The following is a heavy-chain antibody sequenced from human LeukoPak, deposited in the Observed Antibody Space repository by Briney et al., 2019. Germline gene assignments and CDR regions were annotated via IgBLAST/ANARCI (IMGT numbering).Heavy chain of an antibody. CDR3: ARWGCGGGRCYSNTPV. Sequence: GGSLRLSCVASGFTFSSYWMIWVRQAPGKGLEWVANIKQDGSEKYYMDSVEGRFTISRDNTKNSLYLQMNSLRAEDTAVYYCARWGCGGGRCYSNTPVWGKGTTVTVSS. CDR2: IKQDGSEK. J-gene: IGHJ6*04. D-gene: IGHD2-15*01. CDR1: GFTFSSYW. V-gene: IGHV3-7*01.